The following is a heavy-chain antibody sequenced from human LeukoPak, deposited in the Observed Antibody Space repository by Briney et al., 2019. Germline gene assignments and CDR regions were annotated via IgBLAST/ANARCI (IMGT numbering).Heavy chain of an antibody. D-gene: IGHD6-19*01. CDR2: ISGSGGST. J-gene: IGHJ4*02. CDR3: AKVVKAVAEYDY. Sequence: GSLRLPCAASGFTFSSYAMSWVRQAPGKGLEWVSAISGSGGSTYYADSVKGRFTISRDNSKNTLYLQMNSLRAEDTAVYYCAKVVKAVAEYDYWGQGALVTVSS. CDR1: GFTFSSYA. V-gene: IGHV3-23*01.